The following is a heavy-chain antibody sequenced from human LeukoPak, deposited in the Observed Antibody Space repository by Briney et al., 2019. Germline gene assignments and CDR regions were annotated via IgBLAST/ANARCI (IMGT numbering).Heavy chain of an antibody. D-gene: IGHD2-21*02. CDR2: ISYDGSNK. J-gene: IGHJ4*02. Sequence: GRSLRLSCAASGFTFSSYGMHWVRQAPGKGLEWVAVISYDGSNKYYADSVKGRFTISRDNSKSTLYLQMNSLRAEDTAVYYCAKSAYCGGDCYSFDYWGQGTLVTVSS. CDR1: GFTFSSYG. CDR3: AKSAYCGGDCYSFDY. V-gene: IGHV3-30*18.